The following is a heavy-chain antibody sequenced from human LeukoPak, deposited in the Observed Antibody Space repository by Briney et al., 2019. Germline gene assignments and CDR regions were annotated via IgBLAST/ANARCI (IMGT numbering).Heavy chain of an antibody. J-gene: IGHJ2*01. CDR2: IYANGIT. D-gene: IGHD3-22*01. Sequence: SETLSLTCTVSGGSLFSYYSNWVRQSPGRGLEWVGYIYANGITTFNTYLRSRGSFSIATSGNQFSLRLTSVTAADTATYYCARRDYYDSSGYKPTAGYFDLWGRGTLVTVSS. CDR3: ARRDYYDSSGYKPTAGYFDL. CDR1: GGSLFSYY. V-gene: IGHV4-4*08.